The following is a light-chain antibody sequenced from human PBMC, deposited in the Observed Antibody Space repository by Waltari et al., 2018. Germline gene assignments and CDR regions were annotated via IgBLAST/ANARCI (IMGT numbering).Light chain of an antibody. CDR1: QGVNRW. J-gene: IGKJ1*01. Sequence: TCRGSQGVNRWLAWYQQEPGKAPKLLISKSSALQSGVTPRFSGGGSGTEFTLTISNLQPDDSSTYHCQQYEAFPVTFGHGTKVEIK. CDR2: KSS. V-gene: IGKV1-5*03. CDR3: QQYEAFPVT.